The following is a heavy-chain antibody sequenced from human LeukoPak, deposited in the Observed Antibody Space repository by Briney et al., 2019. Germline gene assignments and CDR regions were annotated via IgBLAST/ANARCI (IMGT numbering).Heavy chain of an antibody. CDR3: ARRPYYDFWSGPFDY. CDR2: IYPGDSDT. D-gene: IGHD3-3*01. Sequence: GESLKISCKGSGYNFSSYWIDWVRQMPGKGLEWMGIIYPGDSDTRYSPSFQGQVTISADKSISTAYLQWSSLKASDTAMYYCARRPYYDFWSGPFDYWGQGTLVTVSS. V-gene: IGHV5-51*01. CDR1: GYNFSSYW. J-gene: IGHJ4*02.